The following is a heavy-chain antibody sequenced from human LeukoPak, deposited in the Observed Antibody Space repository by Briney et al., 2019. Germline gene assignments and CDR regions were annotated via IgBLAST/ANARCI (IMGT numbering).Heavy chain of an antibody. J-gene: IGHJ4*02. CDR1: GGSISSYY. D-gene: IGHD6-19*01. CDR3: ARLAVAGKDY. V-gene: IGHV4-34*01. CDR2: INHSGST. Sequence: SETLSLTCTVSGGSISSYYWSWIRQPPGKGLEWIGEINHSGSTNYNPSLKSRVTISVDTSKNQFSLKLSSVTAADTAVYYCARLAVAGKDYWGQGTLVTVSS.